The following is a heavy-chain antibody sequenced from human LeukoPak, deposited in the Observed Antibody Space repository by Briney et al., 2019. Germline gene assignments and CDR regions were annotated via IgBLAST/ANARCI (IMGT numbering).Heavy chain of an antibody. CDR3: ARDSDYGSVTI. CDR2: IIPILGIA. Sequence: SVKVSCKASGGTFSSYAISWVRQAPGQGLEWMGRIIPILGIANYAQKFQGRVTITADKSTSTAYMELSSLRSEDTAVYYCARDSDYGSVTIWGQGTLVTVSS. V-gene: IGHV1-69*04. D-gene: IGHD3-10*01. CDR1: GGTFSSYA. J-gene: IGHJ4*02.